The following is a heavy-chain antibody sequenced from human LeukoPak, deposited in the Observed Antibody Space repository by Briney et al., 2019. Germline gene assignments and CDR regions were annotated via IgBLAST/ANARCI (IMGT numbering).Heavy chain of an antibody. V-gene: IGHV3-23*01. CDR2: ISGSGGST. J-gene: IGHJ4*02. CDR3: AKKYGSGSYRAIDY. CDR1: GFTFSSYA. D-gene: IGHD3-10*01. Sequence: GGSLRLSCAASGFTFSSYAMSWVRQAPGKGLEWLSAISGSGGSTYYADSVKGRFTISTDNSKNTLYLQMNSLRAEDTAVYYCAKKYGSGSYRAIDYWGQGTLVTVSS.